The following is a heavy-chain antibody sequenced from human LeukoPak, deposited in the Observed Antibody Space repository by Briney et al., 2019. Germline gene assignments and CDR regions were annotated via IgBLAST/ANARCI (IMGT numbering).Heavy chain of an antibody. J-gene: IGHJ6*03. D-gene: IGHD3-3*01. V-gene: IGHV3-23*01. Sequence: PGGSLRLSCAASGFTFSSYAMSWVRQAPGKGLEWVSAISGSGGRTYYADSVKGRFTISRDNSKSTLYLQMNSLRAEDTAVYYCAKGHTTTFGVVIRNYYYMDVWGKGTTVTVS. CDR1: GFTFSSYA. CDR3: AKGHTTTFGVVIRNYYYMDV. CDR2: ISGSGGRT.